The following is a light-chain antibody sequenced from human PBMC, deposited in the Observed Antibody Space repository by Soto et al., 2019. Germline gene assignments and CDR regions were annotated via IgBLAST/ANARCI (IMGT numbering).Light chain of an antibody. CDR3: KKYNSYSIRT. CDR1: QSISSW. Sequence: DIQMTQSPSTLSASVGDRVTITCRASQSISSWLAWYQQKPGKAPKLLIYDASSLESGVPSRFSGSGSGTEFTLTISSLQPDDFATYYCKKYNSYSIRTFGGGTKADIK. V-gene: IGKV1-5*01. CDR2: DAS. J-gene: IGKJ4*01.